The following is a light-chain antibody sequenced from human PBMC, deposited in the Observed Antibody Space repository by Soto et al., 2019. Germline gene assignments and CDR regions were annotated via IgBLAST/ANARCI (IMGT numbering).Light chain of an antibody. CDR3: AAWDDSLNAYV. J-gene: IGLJ1*01. V-gene: IGLV1-47*02. CDR2: LDT. CDR1: SSNIGTFY. Sequence: QSVLTQPPSAASTPGQRVTLSCSGSSSNIGTFYVYWYQHLPGTAPRLLIYLDTQRPSGVPDRFSGSKSGTSASLAISGLPSEDEGNYYCAAWDDSLNAYVFGTGTKVTVL.